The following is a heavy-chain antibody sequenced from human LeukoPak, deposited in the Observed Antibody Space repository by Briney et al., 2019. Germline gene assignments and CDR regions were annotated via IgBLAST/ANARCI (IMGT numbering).Heavy chain of an antibody. CDR1: GFTFSSYE. D-gene: IGHD3-22*01. J-gene: IGHJ4*02. V-gene: IGHV3-48*03. CDR3: ARDEYYYDSSSGGYLDY. CDR2: ISSSGSTI. Sequence: GGSLRLSCAASGFTFSSYEMNWVRQAPGKGLEWVSYISSSGSTIYYADSVKGRFTISRDNAKNSLYLQMNSLRAEDTAVYYCARDEYYYDSSSGGYLDYWGQGTLVTVSS.